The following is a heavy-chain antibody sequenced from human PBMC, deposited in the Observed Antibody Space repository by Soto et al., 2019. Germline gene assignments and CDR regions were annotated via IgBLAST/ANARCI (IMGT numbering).Heavy chain of an antibody. Sequence: QVQLQESGPGLVKPSQTLSLTCTVSGGSISSGGYYWSWIRQHPGKGLEWIGYIYYSGSTYYNPSLKSRVTISVDTSKNQFSLKLSSVTAADTAVYYCALSGDYVVESTYYGMDVWGQGTTVTVSS. CDR3: ALSGDYVVESTYYGMDV. J-gene: IGHJ6*02. D-gene: IGHD2-21*02. CDR1: GGSISSGGYY. CDR2: IYYSGST. V-gene: IGHV4-31*03.